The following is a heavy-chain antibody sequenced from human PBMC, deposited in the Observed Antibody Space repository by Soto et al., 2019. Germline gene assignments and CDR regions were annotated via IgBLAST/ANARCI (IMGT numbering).Heavy chain of an antibody. CDR3: AKDLRDQGYCGGDCSDAFDI. CDR2: ISYDGSNK. V-gene: IGHV3-30*18. Sequence: QPGGSLRLSCAASGFTFSSYGMHWVRQAPGKGLEWVAVISYDGSNKYYADSVKGRFTISRDNSKNTLYLQMNSLRAEDTAVYYCAKDLRDQGYCGGDCSDAFDIWGQGTMVTVSS. J-gene: IGHJ3*02. D-gene: IGHD2-21*01. CDR1: GFTFSSYG.